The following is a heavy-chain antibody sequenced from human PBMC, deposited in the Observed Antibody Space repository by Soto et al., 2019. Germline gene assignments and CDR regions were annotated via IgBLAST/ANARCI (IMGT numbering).Heavy chain of an antibody. D-gene: IGHD3-9*01. CDR2: NDSSSSSGYK. J-gene: IGHJ6*02. CDR3: ARGVLRYSYGMDV. CDR1: GFTFNTYS. V-gene: IGHV3-21*01. Sequence: AGSLTLSCGASGFTFNTYSMSWVRQAPGKGLEWITSNDSSSSSGYKYYADSVKARFTISRDNAKNSLYLQMNSLRAEDTAVYYCARGVLRYSYGMDVWGQGTTVTVSS.